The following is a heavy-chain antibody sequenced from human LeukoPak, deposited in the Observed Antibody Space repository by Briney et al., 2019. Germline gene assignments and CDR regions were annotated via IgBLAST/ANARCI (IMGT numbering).Heavy chain of an antibody. CDR1: GFTFSSYA. J-gene: IGHJ4*02. D-gene: IGHD3-10*01. Sequence: GGSLRLSCAASGFTFSSYAVAWVRQAPGKGLEWVSYISSTGSTIYYADSVKGRFTISRDNAKNSLYLQVNSLRAEDTAVYCCARRGGEMLFDSWGQGTLVTVSS. CDR2: ISSTGSTI. V-gene: IGHV3-48*01. CDR3: ARRGGEMLFDS.